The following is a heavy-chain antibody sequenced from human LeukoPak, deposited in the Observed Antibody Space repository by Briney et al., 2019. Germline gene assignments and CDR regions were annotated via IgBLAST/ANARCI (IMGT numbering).Heavy chain of an antibody. Sequence: PSETLSLTCTVSGGSISSSSYYWGWIRQPPGKGLEWIGSIYYSGSTYYNPSLKSRVTISVDTSKNQFSLKLSSVTAADTAVYYCARGYTLFDYWGQGTLVTVSS. CDR3: ARGYTLFDY. CDR1: GGSISSSSYY. D-gene: IGHD5-18*01. V-gene: IGHV4-39*01. J-gene: IGHJ4*02. CDR2: IYYSGST.